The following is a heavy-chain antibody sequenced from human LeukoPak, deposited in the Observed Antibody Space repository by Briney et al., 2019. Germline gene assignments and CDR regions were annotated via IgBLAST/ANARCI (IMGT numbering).Heavy chain of an antibody. J-gene: IGHJ4*02. CDR3: VRGFYDSSGYSSPFDF. CDR1: GGSVSSNY. CDR2: IHYSGST. Sequence: PSETLSLTCTVSGGSVSSNYWNWIRQPPGKALEWIGYIHYSGSTNYNPSLKSRVTISLDTSKTQFSLKLNSVTAADTAVYYCVRGFYDSSGYSSPFDFWGQGTLVTVSS. D-gene: IGHD3-22*01. V-gene: IGHV4-59*02.